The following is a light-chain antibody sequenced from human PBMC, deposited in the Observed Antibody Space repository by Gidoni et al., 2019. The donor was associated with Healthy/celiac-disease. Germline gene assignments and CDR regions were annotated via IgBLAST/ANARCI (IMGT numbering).Light chain of an antibody. CDR1: QSVSSY. Sequence: EIVLTQSPATQSLSPGERATLSCRASQSVSSYLAWYQQKPGQAPRRLIYDASNRATGIPARFSGGGSGTDFTLTISCLEPEDFAVDYCQQRSNWLTFGGGTKVEIK. CDR3: QQRSNWLT. J-gene: IGKJ4*01. CDR2: DAS. V-gene: IGKV3-11*01.